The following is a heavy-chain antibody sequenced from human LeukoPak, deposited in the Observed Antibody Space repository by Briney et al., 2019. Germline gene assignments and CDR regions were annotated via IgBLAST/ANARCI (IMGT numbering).Heavy chain of an antibody. Sequence: KPSETLSLTCTVSGGSISSYYWSWIRQPPGKGLEWIGYIYYSGSTNYNPSLKSRVTISVDTSKNQFSLKLSSVTAADTAVYYCARATYYYGSGSYHYYFDYWGQGTLVTVSS. CDR2: IYYSGST. D-gene: IGHD3-10*01. CDR1: GGSISSYY. V-gene: IGHV4-59*08. CDR3: ARATYYYGSGSYHYYFDY. J-gene: IGHJ4*02.